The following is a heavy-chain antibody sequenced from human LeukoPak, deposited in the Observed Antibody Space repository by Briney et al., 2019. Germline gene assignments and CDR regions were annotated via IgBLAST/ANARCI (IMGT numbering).Heavy chain of an antibody. J-gene: IGHJ6*02. CDR1: GGSISSGGYY. V-gene: IGHV4-31*03. CDR3: ARATTVLPYGMDV. D-gene: IGHD4-11*01. Sequence: PSETLSLTCTVSGGSISSGGYYWSWIRQHPGKGLGWIGYIYYSGSTYYNPSLKSRVTTSVDTSKNQFSLKLSSVTAADTAVYYCARATTVLPYGMDVWGQGTTVTVSS. CDR2: IYYSGST.